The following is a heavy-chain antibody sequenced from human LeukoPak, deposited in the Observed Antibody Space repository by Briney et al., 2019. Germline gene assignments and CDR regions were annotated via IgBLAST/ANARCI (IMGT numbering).Heavy chain of an antibody. CDR3: ARTLFGDQYQLLHNWFDP. CDR2: INTDTGTP. Sequence: GASVKVSCKASGYTFTHYAMNWVRPAPGQGLEWMGWINTDTGTPTYARGFTGRLVFSLDTSVSTAYLQISSLKADDTAVYYCARTLFGDQYQLLHNWFDPWGQGTLVTVSS. CDR1: GYTFTHYA. D-gene: IGHD4-11*01. J-gene: IGHJ5*02. V-gene: IGHV7-4-1*02.